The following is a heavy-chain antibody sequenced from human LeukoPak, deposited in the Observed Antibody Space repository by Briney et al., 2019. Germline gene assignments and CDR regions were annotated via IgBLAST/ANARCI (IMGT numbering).Heavy chain of an antibody. CDR2: IYYSGST. CDR1: GGSISSYY. V-gene: IGHV4-59*01. J-gene: IGHJ3*02. D-gene: IGHD6-13*01. Sequence: SETLSLTCTVSGGSISSYYWSWIRQPPGKGLEWIGYIYYSGSTNYNPSLKSRVTISVDTPKNQFSLKLSSVTAADTAVYYCTGGGYSSSWYGNDAFDIWGQGTMVTVSS. CDR3: TGGGYSSSWYGNDAFDI.